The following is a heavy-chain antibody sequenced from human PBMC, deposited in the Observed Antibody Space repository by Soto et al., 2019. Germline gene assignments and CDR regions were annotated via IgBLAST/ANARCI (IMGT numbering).Heavy chain of an antibody. V-gene: IGHV1-8*01. J-gene: IGHJ6*03. Sequence: ASVKVSCKASGYTFTSYDINWVRQATGQGLEWMGWMNPNSGNTGYAQKFQGRVTMTRNTSISTAYMELSSLRSEDTAVYYCARGHSSTSYPYYYYMDVWGKGTTVTVSS. CDR1: GYTFTSYD. CDR3: ARGHSSTSYPYYYYMDV. D-gene: IGHD2-2*01. CDR2: MNPNSGNT.